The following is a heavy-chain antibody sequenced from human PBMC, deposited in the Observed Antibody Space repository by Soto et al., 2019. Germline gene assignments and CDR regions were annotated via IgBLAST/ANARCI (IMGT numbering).Heavy chain of an antibody. Sequence: GGSLRLSCAASGFTFDDYTMHWVRQAPGKGLEWVSLISWDGGSTYYADSVKGRFTISRDNSKNSLYQQMNSLRTEDTALYYRAKEVAAGWFDYWGQGTLVTVSS. V-gene: IGHV3-43*01. D-gene: IGHD6-13*01. J-gene: IGHJ4*02. CDR3: AKEVAAGWFDY. CDR1: GFTFDDYT. CDR2: ISWDGGST.